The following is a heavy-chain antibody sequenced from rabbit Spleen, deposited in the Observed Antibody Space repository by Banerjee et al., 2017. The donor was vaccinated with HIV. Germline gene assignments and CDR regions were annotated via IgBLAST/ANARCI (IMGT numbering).Heavy chain of an antibody. CDR3: ARGGWSYDFNL. Sequence: QSLEESGGDLVKPGASLTLTCTASGFTLSNYWMCWVRQAPGKGLEWIGCIVGGSGGSAGYASWAKGRFTISKTSSTTVTLQMTSLTAADTATYFCARGGWSYDFNLWGPGTLVTVS. CDR2: IVGGSGGSA. V-gene: IGHV1S40*01. CDR1: GFTLSNYW. J-gene: IGHJ4*01. D-gene: IGHD8-1*01.